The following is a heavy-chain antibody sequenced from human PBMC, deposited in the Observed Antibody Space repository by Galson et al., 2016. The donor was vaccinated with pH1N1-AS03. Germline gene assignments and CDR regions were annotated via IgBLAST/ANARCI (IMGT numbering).Heavy chain of an antibody. CDR2: INHSGGT. Sequence: SETLSLTCAVYGGPFNIYYWSWIRQPPGKGLEWIGEINHSGGTNYNPSLKSRVAISEDTSKKQFSVKLTSVTAEDTAVYYCARAPDGSGSLYYFDYWGQGTLVTVSS. CDR1: GGPFNIYY. V-gene: IGHV4-34*01. J-gene: IGHJ4*02. CDR3: ARAPDGSGSLYYFDY. D-gene: IGHD3-10*01.